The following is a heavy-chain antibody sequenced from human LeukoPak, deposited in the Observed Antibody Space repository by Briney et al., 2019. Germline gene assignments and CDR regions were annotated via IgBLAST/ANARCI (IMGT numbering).Heavy chain of an antibody. Sequence: PGGSLRLSCAASGFTFYDYAMHWVRQAPGKGLEWVSGISWNSGSIGYADSVKGRFTISRDNAKNSLYLQMNSLRAEDTAVYYCAKGPLTEVAGTTWDYWGQGTLVTVSS. CDR3: AKGPLTEVAGTTWDY. D-gene: IGHD6-19*01. CDR1: GFTFYDYA. V-gene: IGHV3-9*01. CDR2: ISWNSGSI. J-gene: IGHJ4*02.